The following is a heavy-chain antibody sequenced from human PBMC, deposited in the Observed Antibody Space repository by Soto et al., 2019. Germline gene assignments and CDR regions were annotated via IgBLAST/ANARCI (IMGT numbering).Heavy chain of an antibody. CDR2: IGKSGDT. CDR1: GFTFSSYD. V-gene: IGHV3-13*04. Sequence: EVPLVESGGGLVQPGGSLRLSCAASGFTFSSYDMHCVRQATGKGLESVSAIGKSGDTYYSDYVEGRFTISTENAKNSLYLQMDSLTAGDTAEYYCARGRYGSGTQHSLNWFEPWGQGTLVTVSS. CDR3: ARGRYGSGTQHSLNWFEP. D-gene: IGHD3-10*01. J-gene: IGHJ5*02.